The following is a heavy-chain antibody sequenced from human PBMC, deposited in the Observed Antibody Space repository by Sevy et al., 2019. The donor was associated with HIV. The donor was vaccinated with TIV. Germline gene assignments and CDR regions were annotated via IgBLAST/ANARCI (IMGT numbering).Heavy chain of an antibody. Sequence: GGSLRLSCVASGFSFIHENMNWVRQAPGKGLEWLSYISTSGSTIYQADSVKGRFTISRDNAKNSLFLQMNSLRVEDTAIYYCVRDWDDKFSYGDSDRAVDCWGQGTLVTVSS. D-gene: IGHD2-21*02. CDR1: GFSFIHEN. CDR3: VRDWDDKFSYGDSDRAVDC. CDR2: ISTSGSTI. J-gene: IGHJ4*02. V-gene: IGHV3-48*04.